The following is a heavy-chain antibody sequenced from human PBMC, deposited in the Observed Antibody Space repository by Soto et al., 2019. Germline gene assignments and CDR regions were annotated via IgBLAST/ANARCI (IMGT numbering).Heavy chain of an antibody. CDR2: INPSGGST. J-gene: IGHJ3*02. D-gene: IGHD2-15*01. CDR3: ARVSCSGGSCYRDSNRAKNALDI. Sequence: GASVKVSCKASGYTFTSYYMHWVRQAPGQGLEWMGIINPSGGSTSYAQKFQGRVTMTRDTSTSTVYMELSSLRSEDTAVYYCARVSCSGGSCYRDSNRAKNALDIWGQGTMVTLSS. V-gene: IGHV1-46*01. CDR1: GYTFTSYY.